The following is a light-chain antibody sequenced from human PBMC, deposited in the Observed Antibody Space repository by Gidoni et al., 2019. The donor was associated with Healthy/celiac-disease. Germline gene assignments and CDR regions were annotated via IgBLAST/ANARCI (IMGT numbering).Light chain of an antibody. CDR1: QSISSY. Sequence: DIQMTKSPSSLSASVGDRVTITCRASQSISSYLNWYQQKPGKAPKLLIYAASSLQSGVPSRFSCSGSGTDFTLTISSLQPEDFATYYCQQSYSTPSTFXHXTKLEIK. V-gene: IGKV1-39*01. J-gene: IGKJ2*01. CDR3: QQSYSTPST. CDR2: AAS.